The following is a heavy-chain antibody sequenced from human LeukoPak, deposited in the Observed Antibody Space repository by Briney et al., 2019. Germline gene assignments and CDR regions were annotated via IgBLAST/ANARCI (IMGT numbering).Heavy chain of an antibody. J-gene: IGHJ5*02. CDR3: ARRGTTYCTVDSCHPNWFDP. Sequence: GGSLRLSCAASGFTFSSYAMSWVRQAPGKGLEGVSAISGSGGSTYYADSVKGRFTISRDNAKNSVYLLMNSLRAEDTAVYYCARRGTTYCTVDSCHPNWFDPWGQGTLVTVSS. CDR1: GFTFSSYA. D-gene: IGHD2-15*01. CDR2: ISGSGGST. V-gene: IGHV3-23*01.